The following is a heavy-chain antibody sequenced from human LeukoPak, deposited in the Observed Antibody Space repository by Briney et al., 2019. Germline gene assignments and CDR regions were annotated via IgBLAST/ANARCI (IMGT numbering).Heavy chain of an antibody. J-gene: IGHJ4*02. V-gene: IGHV3-74*01. CDR1: GFTLSSYW. CDR2: INSDGSST. CDR3: ARSPAGPFGSSWYYFDY. Sequence: GGSLRLSCAASGFTLSSYWMRSVRPAPGKGLVLVSRINSDGSSTSYADSVKGRFTISRDNAKNTLYLQMNSLRAEDTAVYYCARSPAGPFGSSWYYFDYWGQGTLVTVSS. D-gene: IGHD6-13*01.